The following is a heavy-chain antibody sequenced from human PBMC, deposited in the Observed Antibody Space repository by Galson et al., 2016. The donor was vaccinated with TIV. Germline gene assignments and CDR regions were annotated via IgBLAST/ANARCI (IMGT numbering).Heavy chain of an antibody. CDR1: GFSLTTTEVG. Sequence: PALVKPTQTLTLTCTFSGFSLTTTEVGVGWIRQPPGKALEWLALIYGDDDERYRPTLKSRLTITKDTSKNHVVLTMTKMDPVDTGTYYCAHRQGMKNSFDVWGQGTRVTVSS. V-gene: IGHV2-5*02. J-gene: IGHJ3*01. D-gene: IGHD2/OR15-2a*01. CDR2: IYGDDDE. CDR3: AHRQGMKNSFDV.